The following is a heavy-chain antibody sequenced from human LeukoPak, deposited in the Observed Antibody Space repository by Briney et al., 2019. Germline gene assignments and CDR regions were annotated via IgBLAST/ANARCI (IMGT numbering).Heavy chain of an antibody. CDR3: ARDSGTTGEVKFDP. CDR1: GVSISRYY. D-gene: IGHD3-10*01. V-gene: IGHV4-4*07. Sequence: PSETLSLTCTVSGVSISRYYWSWLRQPAGKGLEWIGRIYSSGSTTYNPSLKSRVTMSIDTSKNQFSLKLSFVTAADTAVYYCARDSGTTGEVKFDPWGQGTLVTVSS. CDR2: IYSSGST. J-gene: IGHJ5*02.